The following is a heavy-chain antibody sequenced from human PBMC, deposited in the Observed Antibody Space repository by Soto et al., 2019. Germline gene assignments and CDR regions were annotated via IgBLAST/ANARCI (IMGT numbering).Heavy chain of an antibody. D-gene: IGHD3-10*01. CDR1: GVSFNNNG. CDR2: VSPQSRTS. Sequence: QVQLVQSGAEVKKPGSSVKVSCKTSGVSFNNNGIGWVRQAPGPGLQWMGGVSPQSRTSNYARKLQGRISITADASTGTVNMELSSLTSEDTAQYYCARVLYYGSGSYSPYGMDVWGQGTTVTVSS. J-gene: IGHJ6*02. V-gene: IGHV1-69*01. CDR3: ARVLYYGSGSYSPYGMDV.